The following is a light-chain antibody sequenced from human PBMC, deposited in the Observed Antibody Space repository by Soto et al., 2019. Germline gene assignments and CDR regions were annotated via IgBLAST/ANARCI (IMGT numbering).Light chain of an antibody. Sequence: SYELTQPPSVSVAPGQTARITCGGNNIGSKSVHWYQQKPGQAPVLVVYDDSDRPSGIPERFSGSNSGNTATLGITGLQTGDEADYYCGTWDSSLSAGVFGGGTKVTVL. V-gene: IGLV3-21*02. CDR2: DDS. CDR3: GTWDSSLSAGV. CDR1: NIGSKS. J-gene: IGLJ3*02.